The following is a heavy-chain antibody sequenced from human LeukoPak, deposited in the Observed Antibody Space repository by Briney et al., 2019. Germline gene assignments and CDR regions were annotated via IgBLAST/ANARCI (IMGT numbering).Heavy chain of an antibody. J-gene: IGHJ6*03. CDR1: GFTFSSYA. D-gene: IGHD3-10*01. CDR2: ISGSGGST. V-gene: IGHV3-23*01. CDR3: ARFAAGGSYYYYMDV. Sequence: GGSLRLSCAASGFTFSSYAMSWVRQAPGKGLERVSAISGSGGSTYYADSVKGRFTISRDNAKNSLYLQMNSLRADDTAVYYCARFAAGGSYYYYMDVWGKGTTVTVSS.